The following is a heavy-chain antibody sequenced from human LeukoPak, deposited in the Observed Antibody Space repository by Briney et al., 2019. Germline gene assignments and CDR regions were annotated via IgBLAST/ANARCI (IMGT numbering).Heavy chain of an antibody. Sequence: SETLSLTCTVSGDSISSGGHYWNWLRQRPGKGLEWIGYIFHTGSTYYNPSLKSRVTISVDTSKNQFSLKLSSVTAADTAVYYCAYSSGYQQHWGQGTLVTVSS. CDR2: IFHTGST. V-gene: IGHV4-31*03. CDR3: AYSSGYQQH. J-gene: IGHJ1*01. D-gene: IGHD3-22*01. CDR1: GDSISSGGHY.